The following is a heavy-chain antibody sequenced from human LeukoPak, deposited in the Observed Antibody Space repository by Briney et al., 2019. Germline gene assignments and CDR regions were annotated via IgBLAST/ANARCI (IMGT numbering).Heavy chain of an antibody. J-gene: IGHJ5*02. CDR1: GYTFTSYD. Sequence: ASVKVSCKASGYTFTSYDINWVRQATGQGLEWMGWMNPNSGNTGYAQKFQGRVTITRNTSISTAYMELSSLRSEDTAVYYCARGHQLLFFQANWFDPWGQGTLVTVSS. CDR3: ARGHQLLFFQANWFDP. D-gene: IGHD2-2*01. CDR2: MNPNSGNT. V-gene: IGHV1-8*03.